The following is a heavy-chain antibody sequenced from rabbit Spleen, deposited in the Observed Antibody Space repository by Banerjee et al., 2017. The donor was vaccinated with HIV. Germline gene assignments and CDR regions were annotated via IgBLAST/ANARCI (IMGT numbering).Heavy chain of an antibody. V-gene: IGHV1S45*01. CDR2: IGTGSGST. CDR3: ASGYSDVYFTL. Sequence: QEQLVESGGGLVRPGASLTLTCKASGFSFSSGYYISWVRQAPGKGLEWIGCIGTGSGSTYYASWAKGRFTISKTSSTTVTLQMTSLTAAYTATYFCASGYSDVYFTLWGPGTLVTVS. J-gene: IGHJ4*01. D-gene: IGHD1-1*01. CDR1: GFSFSSGYY.